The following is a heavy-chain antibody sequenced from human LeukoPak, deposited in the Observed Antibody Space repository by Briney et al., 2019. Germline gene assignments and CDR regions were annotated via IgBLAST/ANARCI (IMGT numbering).Heavy chain of an antibody. CDR1: GGSISCGSYF. CDR2: INTSGST. V-gene: IGHV4-61*09. J-gene: IGHJ4*02. CDR3: AREGYTSNWYSGYFYFDY. Sequence: SETLSLTCTVSGGSISCGSYFWTWIRQPAGNGLEWIGHINTSGSTNYNPSLKSRVTISVDTSKNQFSLKLSSVTAADTAVFYCAREGYTSNWYSGYFYFDYWGQGTLVTVSS. D-gene: IGHD6-13*01.